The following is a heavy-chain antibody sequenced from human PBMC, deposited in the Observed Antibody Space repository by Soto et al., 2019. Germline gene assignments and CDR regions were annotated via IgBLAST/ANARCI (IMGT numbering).Heavy chain of an antibody. D-gene: IGHD3-22*01. CDR1: GFTFSSYD. V-gene: IGHV3-13*04. J-gene: IGHJ4*02. CDR3: ARAIGPTLFDY. CDR2: IGTTGDT. Sequence: EGSLRRSCSASGFTFSSYDMHWVRQGTGKGLEWVSAIGTTGDTYYAGSVKGRFTISGENAKNSLYLQMNSLRAGDTAIYFCARAIGPTLFDYWGQGTLVTVAS.